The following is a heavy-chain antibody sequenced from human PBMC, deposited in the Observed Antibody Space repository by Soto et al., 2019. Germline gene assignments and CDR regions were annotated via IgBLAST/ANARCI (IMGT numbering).Heavy chain of an antibody. J-gene: IGHJ6*02. CDR2: INHSGST. CDR3: ARVTSAMDV. CDR1: GGSFSGFY. Sequence: SETLSLTCAVYGGSFSGFYWNWIRQPPGKGLEWIGEINHSGSTNYNPSLKSRVTISVDTSKNQLSLKVRSVTAADTAVYYCARVTSAMDVWGQGTTVTVSS. V-gene: IGHV4-34*01.